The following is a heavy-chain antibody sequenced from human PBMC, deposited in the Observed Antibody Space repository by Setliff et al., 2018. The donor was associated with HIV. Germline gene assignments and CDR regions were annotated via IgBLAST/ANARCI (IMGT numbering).Heavy chain of an antibody. D-gene: IGHD5-12*01. CDR3: ARGKTWLRFLDY. CDR2: INTHSGYT. CDR1: GYTFNNYG. V-gene: IGHV1-18*01. J-gene: IGHJ4*02. Sequence: ASVKVSCKASGYTFNNYGISWVRQAPGQGLEWMGWINTHSGYTNYAQNVQGRVPVTMDTSTSTAYMELRSLKSDDTAVYYCARGKTWLRFLDYWGQGTMVTAPQ.